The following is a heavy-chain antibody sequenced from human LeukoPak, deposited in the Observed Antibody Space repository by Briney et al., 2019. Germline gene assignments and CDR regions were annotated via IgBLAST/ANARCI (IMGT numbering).Heavy chain of an antibody. J-gene: IGHJ5*02. CDR2: IKQDGSEE. D-gene: IGHD3-3*01. CDR3: ARGEWHQDGIGYNRFDT. CDR1: GVNFSSYW. Sequence: QTGGSLRLSCAVSGVNFSSYWMSWVRQAPGKGLEWVANIKQDGSEEYYVDSVKGRFTISTDNAKNSLYLQMNSLRAEDTAVYYCARGEWHQDGIGYNRFDTWGQGALVTVSS. V-gene: IGHV3-7*01.